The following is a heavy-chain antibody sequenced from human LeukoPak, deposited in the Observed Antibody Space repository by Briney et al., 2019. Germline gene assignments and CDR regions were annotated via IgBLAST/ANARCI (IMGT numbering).Heavy chain of an antibody. CDR3: ARDAVGRWRFDP. Sequence: SETLSLTCIVSGGSISSYYWSWIRQPAGKGLEWIGRIYTSGSTNYNPPLKSRVTMSVDTSKNQFSLKLSSVTAADTAVYYCARDAVGRWRFDPWGQGTLVTVSS. D-gene: IGHD5-24*01. CDR2: IYTSGST. J-gene: IGHJ5*02. CDR1: GGSISSYY. V-gene: IGHV4-4*07.